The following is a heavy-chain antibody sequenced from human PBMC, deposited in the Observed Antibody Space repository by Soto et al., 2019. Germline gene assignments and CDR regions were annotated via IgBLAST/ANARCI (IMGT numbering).Heavy chain of an antibody. V-gene: IGHV3-48*02. CDR3: ARGDCSSTSCSVVFFGVYYGVDV. CDR1: GFTFRNYN. J-gene: IGHJ6*02. CDR2: IGSSGASI. D-gene: IGHD2-2*01. Sequence: EVQLVESGGGLVRPGGSLRLSCAASGFTFRNYNMNWVRQAPGKGLEWVAHIGSSGASIYHADSVKGRFIISRDNAQNSVFLQMDSLRDDDTAVYYCARGDCSSTSCSVVFFGVYYGVDVWGQGTTVTVSS.